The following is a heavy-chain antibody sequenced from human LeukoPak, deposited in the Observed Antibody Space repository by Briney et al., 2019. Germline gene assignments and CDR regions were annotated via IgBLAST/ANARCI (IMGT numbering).Heavy chain of an antibody. D-gene: IGHD6-13*01. J-gene: IGHJ5*02. CDR3: ARESSWRFDP. CDR2: IIPMFGTT. CDR1: GGTFSSYA. V-gene: IGHV1-69*05. Sequence: GASVKXSCKTSGGTFSSYAISWVRQAPGQGLEWMGRIIPMFGTTTYAQKFQGRVTMTRDTSISTAYMELSRLRSDDTAVYYCARESSWRFDPWGQGTLVTVSS.